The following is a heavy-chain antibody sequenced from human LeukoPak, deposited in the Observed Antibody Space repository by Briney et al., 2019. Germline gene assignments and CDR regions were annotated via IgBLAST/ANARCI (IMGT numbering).Heavy chain of an antibody. CDR3: ARVRVDPDILTGYYSPIDY. CDR2: ISYDGSNK. Sequence: PGRSLRLSCAASGFTFSSYAMHWVRQALGKGLEWVAVISYDGSNKYYADSVKGRFTISRDNSKNTLYLQMNSLRAEDTAVYYCARVRVDPDILTGYYSPIDYWGQGTLVTVSS. CDR1: GFTFSSYA. J-gene: IGHJ4*02. D-gene: IGHD3-9*01. V-gene: IGHV3-30-3*01.